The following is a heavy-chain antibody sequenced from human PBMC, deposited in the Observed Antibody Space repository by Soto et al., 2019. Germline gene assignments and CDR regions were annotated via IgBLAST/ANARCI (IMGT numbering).Heavy chain of an antibody. V-gene: IGHV1-8*01. CDR2: MNHNSGNR. CDR3: AREKVGAVDY. D-gene: IGHD1-26*01. Sequence: QVQLVQSGAEVKKPGASVKVSCKASGYTFTSYDINWGRQATGQGLEWMGWMNHNSGNRGYAQKFKGRVTITRNTSISTPYMALSTLGSEDTAVYYCAREKVGAVDYWGQGTLVTVSS. J-gene: IGHJ4*02. CDR1: GYTFTSYD.